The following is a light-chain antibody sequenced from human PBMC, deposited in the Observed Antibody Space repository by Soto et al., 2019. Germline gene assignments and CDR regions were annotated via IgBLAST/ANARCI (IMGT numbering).Light chain of an antibody. J-gene: IGKJ1*01. CDR3: MQALQTPFVAT. CDR1: QSLLHSNGYNY. CDR2: LGS. Sequence: DIVMTQSPLSLPVTPGEPASISCRSSQSLLHSNGYNYLDWYLQKPGQSPQLLIYLGSNRASGVPDRFSGSGSGTDFTLKSSRVEAEDVGVYYCMQALQTPFVATFGQGTKVDIK. V-gene: IGKV2-28*01.